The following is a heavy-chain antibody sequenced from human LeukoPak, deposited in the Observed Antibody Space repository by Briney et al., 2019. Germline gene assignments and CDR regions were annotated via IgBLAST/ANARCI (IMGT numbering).Heavy chain of an antibody. Sequence: GGSLRLSCAASGFTFSNYWMSWVRQAPGKGLEWVAIIKQDGSEKYSVDSVKGRFIISRDNAKNSLYLQMNRLRVEDTALYYCARDSLEYTTSSADYWGQGTLVTVSS. CDR1: GFTFSNYW. V-gene: IGHV3-7*01. D-gene: IGHD2-2*02. CDR2: IKQDGSEK. J-gene: IGHJ4*02. CDR3: ARDSLEYTTSSADY.